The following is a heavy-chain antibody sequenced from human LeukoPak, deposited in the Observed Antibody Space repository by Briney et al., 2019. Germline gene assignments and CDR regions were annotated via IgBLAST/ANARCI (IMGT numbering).Heavy chain of an antibody. CDR3: ARLTPKGSITDDWFDP. J-gene: IGHJ5*02. Sequence: SQTLSLTCTVSGGSISSGDYYWSWIRQPPGKGLEWIGEINHSGSTNYNPSLKSRVTISVDTSKNQFSLKLSSVTAADTAVYYCARLTPKGSITDDWFDPWGQGTLVTVSS. CDR2: INHSGST. CDR1: GGSISSGDYY. D-gene: IGHD6-13*01. V-gene: IGHV4-30-4*08.